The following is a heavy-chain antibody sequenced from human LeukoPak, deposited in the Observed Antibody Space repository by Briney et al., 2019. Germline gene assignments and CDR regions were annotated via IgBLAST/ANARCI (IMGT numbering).Heavy chain of an antibody. CDR2: ISSTSSYI. Sequence: PGGSLRLSCAASGFTFSSYTINWVRQAPGKGLQWVSSISSTSSYINYADSVKGRFTISRDNAENSLYLEMNSLRVEDTAVYYCARDLGGVTDYWGQGTLVTVSS. CDR3: ARDLGGVTDY. CDR1: GFTFSSYT. V-gene: IGHV3-21*01. J-gene: IGHJ4*02. D-gene: IGHD2-21*02.